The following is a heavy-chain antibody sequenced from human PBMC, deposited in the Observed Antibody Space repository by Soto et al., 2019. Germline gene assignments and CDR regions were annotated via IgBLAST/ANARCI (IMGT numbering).Heavy chain of an antibody. D-gene: IGHD6-6*01. CDR3: ARDHMYSSSFSFYGMDV. CDR2: IYSGGST. CDR1: GFTVSSNY. V-gene: IGHV3-53*01. J-gene: IGHJ6*02. Sequence: GGSPRLSCAASGFTVSSNYMSWVRQAPGKGLEWVSVIYSGGSTYYADSVKGRFTISRDNSKNTLYLQMNRLRAEDTAVYYCARDHMYSSSFSFYGMDVWGQGTTVTVS.